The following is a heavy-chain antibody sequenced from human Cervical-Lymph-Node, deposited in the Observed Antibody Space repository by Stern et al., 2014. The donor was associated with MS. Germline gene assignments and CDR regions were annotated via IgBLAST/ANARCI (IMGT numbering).Heavy chain of an antibody. CDR2: SDSEDGEA. D-gene: IGHD3-10*01. J-gene: IGHJ4*02. CDR3: ATIHGHRGHDY. CDR1: GHTLTEFS. V-gene: IGHV1-24*01. Sequence: QVQLVQSGAEVRKPGASVKVSCKVSGHTLTEFSMHWVRQAPGKGLEWVGASDSEDGEAVYAEKFQGRITMTDDTSTDTAYMELSSLKSEDTAVYYCATIHGHRGHDYWGQGTLVTVSS.